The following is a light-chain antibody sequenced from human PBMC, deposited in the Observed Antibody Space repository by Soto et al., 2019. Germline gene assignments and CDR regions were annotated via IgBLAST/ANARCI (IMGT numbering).Light chain of an antibody. V-gene: IGKV3-15*01. CDR3: QQYKDWPWT. J-gene: IGKJ1*01. Sequence: EIVMTQSPATLSVSPGGRATLSCRASQSVSSNLAWYQQKPGQAPSLLIYGASTRATGIPGRFSGSGSGTEFTLTISGLQSEDFAVYYCQQYKDWPWTFGQGTKVEIK. CDR2: GAS. CDR1: QSVSSN.